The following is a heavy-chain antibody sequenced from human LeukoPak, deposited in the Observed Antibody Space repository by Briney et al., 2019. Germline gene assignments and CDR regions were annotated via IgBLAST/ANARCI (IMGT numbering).Heavy chain of an antibody. CDR1: GFTFSSYW. V-gene: IGHV3-7*05. J-gene: IGHJ4*02. CDR3: ARDISYCGGDCAPYYFDY. D-gene: IGHD2-21*02. CDR2: IKQDGSEK. Sequence: SGGSLRLSCAASGFTFSSYWMSWVRQAPGKGLEWVANIKQDGSEKYYVDSVKGRFTISRDNAKNSLYLQMNSLRAEDTAVYYCARDISYCGGDCAPYYFDYWGQGTLVTVSS.